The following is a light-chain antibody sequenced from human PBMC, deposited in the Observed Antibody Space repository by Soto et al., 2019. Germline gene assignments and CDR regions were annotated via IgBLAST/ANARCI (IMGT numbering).Light chain of an antibody. CDR1: QGIGSY. J-gene: IGKJ4*01. CDR2: GVS. V-gene: IGKV1-9*01. Sequence: DLPLTQSPSFLSASVGDRVTITCRASQGIGSYLGWYQQAPGKAPKLLIYGVSTLQSGVPSRFSGSGSGTEFTLTISSLQPEDVATYYCQQLNTYPAFGGGTKVEI. CDR3: QQLNTYPA.